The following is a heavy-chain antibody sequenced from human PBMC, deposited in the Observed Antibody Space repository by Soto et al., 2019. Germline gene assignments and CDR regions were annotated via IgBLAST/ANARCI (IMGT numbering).Heavy chain of an antibody. V-gene: IGHV3-23*01. CDR3: ARSIAARLPAFGI. D-gene: IGHD6-6*01. CDR2: IRDSDNAT. J-gene: IGHJ3*02. CDR1: GFTFSSYA. Sequence: PGGSLRLSCAASGFTFSSYAMTWVRQAPGKGLEWVSVIRDSDNATYYADSVKGRFTISRDNSKNTLSLQMNSLRAEDTALYYCARSIAARLPAFGIWGEGTMVTVSS.